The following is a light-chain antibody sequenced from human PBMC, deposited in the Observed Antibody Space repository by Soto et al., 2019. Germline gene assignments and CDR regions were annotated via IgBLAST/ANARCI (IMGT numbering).Light chain of an antibody. J-gene: IGLJ1*01. CDR2: GVN. CDR3: CSYAGISTFYV. V-gene: IGLV2-23*02. Sequence: SALTQPASVSGSPGQSITISCTGTSSDVGSYNLVSWYQQHPGKAPKLMIYGVNKRPSGVSNRFSGSKSGNTASLTISGLQAEYEADYYCCSYAGISTFYVFGPGTKLTVL. CDR1: SSDVGSYNL.